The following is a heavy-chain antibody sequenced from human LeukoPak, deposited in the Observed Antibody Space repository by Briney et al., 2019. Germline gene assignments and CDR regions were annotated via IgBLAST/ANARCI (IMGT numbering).Heavy chain of an antibody. V-gene: IGHV3-30*02. CDR3: AKGLWASTVGATGIFFDY. Sequence: GGSLRLSCAASEFTFSSYGMHWVRQAPGKGLEWVASIRYDGINKYYADSVKGRFIISRDSSENTLYLQMHSLGVEDTGVYYCAKGLWASTVGATGIFFDYWGQGIQVTVSS. CDR1: EFTFSSYG. D-gene: IGHD1-26*01. CDR2: IRYDGINK. J-gene: IGHJ4*02.